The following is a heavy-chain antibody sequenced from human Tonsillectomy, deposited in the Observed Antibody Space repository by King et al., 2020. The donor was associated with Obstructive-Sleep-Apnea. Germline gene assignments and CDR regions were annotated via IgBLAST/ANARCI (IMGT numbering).Heavy chain of an antibody. J-gene: IGHJ4*02. Sequence: VQLVESGGGLVQPGRSLRLSCAASGFTFDDYGMHWVRQAPGKGLEWVSGISWNSGSIGYADSVKGRFTISRDNAKNSLYVQMNSLRGEDTALYYCAKSYSSGWYVPFDYRGQGTLVTVSS. CDR2: ISWNSGSI. CDR1: GFTFDDYG. CDR3: AKSYSSGWYVPFDY. V-gene: IGHV3-9*01. D-gene: IGHD6-19*01.